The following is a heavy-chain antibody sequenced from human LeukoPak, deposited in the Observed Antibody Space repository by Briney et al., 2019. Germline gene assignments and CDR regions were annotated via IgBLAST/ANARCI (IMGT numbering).Heavy chain of an antibody. Sequence: GGSLRLSCAASGFTFSSYGMHWVRQAPGEGLEWVAVISYNGVTQYYADSVKGRFTISRDNSKNTLYLQMNSLRAEDTAVYYCARDRSSGWYGLGYYGMDVWGQGTTVTVSS. CDR3: ARDRSSGWYGLGYYGMDV. J-gene: IGHJ6*02. D-gene: IGHD6-19*01. CDR1: GFTFSSYG. V-gene: IGHV3-30*03. CDR2: ISYNGVTQ.